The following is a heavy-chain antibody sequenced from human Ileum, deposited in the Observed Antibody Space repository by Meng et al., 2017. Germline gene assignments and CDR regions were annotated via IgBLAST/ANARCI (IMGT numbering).Heavy chain of an antibody. V-gene: IGHV5-51*01. CDR1: GYSFINYW. Sequence: KVSCKGSGYSFINYWIGWVRQMPGKGLEWMGIIYPGDSDTKYSPSFQGQVTISADKSINTAYLQWSSLKASDTAMYYCARGPQMATYYFDYWGQGTLVTVSS. J-gene: IGHJ4*02. D-gene: IGHD5-24*01. CDR2: IYPGDSDT. CDR3: ARGPQMATYYFDY.